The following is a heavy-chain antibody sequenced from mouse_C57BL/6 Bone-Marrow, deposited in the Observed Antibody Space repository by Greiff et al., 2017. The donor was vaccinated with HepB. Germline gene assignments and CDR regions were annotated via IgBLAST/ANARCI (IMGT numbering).Heavy chain of an antibody. Sequence: QVQLQQSGAELVRPGASVKLSCKASGYTFTDYYINWVKQRPGQGLEWIARIYPGSGNTYYNEKFKGKATLTAEKSSSTAYMQLSSLTSEDSAVYFCAREGDIYYYGSSYDYWGQGTTLTVSS. CDR3: AREGDIYYYGSSYDY. CDR2: IYPGSGNT. D-gene: IGHD1-1*01. V-gene: IGHV1-76*01. CDR1: GYTFTDYY. J-gene: IGHJ2*01.